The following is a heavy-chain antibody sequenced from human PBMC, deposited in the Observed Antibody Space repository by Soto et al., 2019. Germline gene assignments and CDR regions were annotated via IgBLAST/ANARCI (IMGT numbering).Heavy chain of an antibody. Sequence: TLSLTCTVSGGSISSGDYYWSWIRQPPGKGLEWIGYIYYSGSTYYNPSLKSRVTISVDTSKNQFSLKLSSVTAADTAVYYCARQGNQYYYYYYGMDVWGQGTTVTVSS. J-gene: IGHJ6*02. CDR3: ARQGNQYYYYYYGMDV. CDR2: IYYSGST. CDR1: GGSISSGDYY. V-gene: IGHV4-30-4*01.